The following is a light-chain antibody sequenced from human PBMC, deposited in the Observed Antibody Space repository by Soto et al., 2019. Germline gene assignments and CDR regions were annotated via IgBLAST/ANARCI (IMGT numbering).Light chain of an antibody. CDR1: QSVSSY. Sequence: EIVLTHSPATLSLSPGERATLSCRASQSVSSYLAWYQQKPGQAPRLLIYDASNRATGIPARFSGSGSGTDFTLTISSLEPEDFAVYYCQQRSNWRTFGQGTKV. CDR3: QQRSNWRT. V-gene: IGKV3-11*01. J-gene: IGKJ1*01. CDR2: DAS.